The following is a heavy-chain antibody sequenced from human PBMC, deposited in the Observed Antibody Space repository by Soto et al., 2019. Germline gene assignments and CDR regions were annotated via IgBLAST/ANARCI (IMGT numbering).Heavy chain of an antibody. J-gene: IGHJ6*02. Sequence: EVQLVESGGGLVQPGGSLRLSCAASGFTVSSHYMSWVRQAPGKGLEWVSIIYSDGSTYYADSVKGRFTISRHNSKNTLYLQMNSLRAEDTAVYNCARDPYYDSSGYLASNGMDVWGQGTTVTVSS. CDR3: ARDPYYDSSGYLASNGMDV. CDR2: IYSDGST. V-gene: IGHV3-53*04. D-gene: IGHD3-22*01. CDR1: GFTVSSHY.